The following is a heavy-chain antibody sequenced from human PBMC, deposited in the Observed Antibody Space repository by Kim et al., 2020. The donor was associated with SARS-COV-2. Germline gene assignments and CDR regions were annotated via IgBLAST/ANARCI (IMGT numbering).Heavy chain of an antibody. CDR3: ARPYCSSTSCYTYGMDV. CDR2: INAGNGNT. V-gene: IGHV1-3*01. CDR1: GYTSTSYA. J-gene: IGHJ6*02. D-gene: IGHD2-2*02. Sequence: ASVKVSCKASGYTSTSYAMHWVRQAPVQRLEWMGWINAGNGNTKYSQKFQGRVTITRDTSASTAYMELSSLRSEDTAVYYCARPYCSSTSCYTYGMDVWGQGTTVTVSS.